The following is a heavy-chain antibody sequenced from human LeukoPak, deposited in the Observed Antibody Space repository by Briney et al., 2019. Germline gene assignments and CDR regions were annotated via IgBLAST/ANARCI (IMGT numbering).Heavy chain of an antibody. J-gene: IGHJ4*02. V-gene: IGHV3-9*01. CDR1: GFTFDDYA. CDR2: ISWNSGSI. D-gene: IGHD4-17*01. Sequence: TGGSLRLSRAASGFTFDDYAMHWVRQAPGKGLEWVSGISWNSGSIGYADSVKGRFTISRDNAKNSLYLQMNSLRAEDTALYYCAKGSATVTTVGGFDYWGQGTLVTVSS. CDR3: AKGSATVTTVGGFDY.